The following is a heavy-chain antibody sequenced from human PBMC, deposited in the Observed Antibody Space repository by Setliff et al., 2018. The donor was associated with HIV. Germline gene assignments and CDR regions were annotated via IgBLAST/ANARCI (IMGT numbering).Heavy chain of an antibody. CDR3: VREYSGVYPDFSFYIDV. CDR1: GGSLSSGYDY. CDR2: IYSAGST. V-gene: IGHV4-61*09. D-gene: IGHD5-12*01. J-gene: IGHJ6*03. Sequence: SETLSLTCTVSGGSLSSGYDYWTWIRQPAGKGLEWIGHIYSAGSTNYNPTLTSRVTMSVDMSKNQFSLKLRSVTAADMAVYYGVREYSGVYPDFSFYIDVWGKGTTVTVSS.